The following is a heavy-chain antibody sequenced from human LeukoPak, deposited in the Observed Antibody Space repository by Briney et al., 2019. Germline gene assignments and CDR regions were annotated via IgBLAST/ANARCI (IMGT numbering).Heavy chain of an antibody. CDR3: AKGAYDYIEIGYFDS. Sequence: GGSLRLSCAASGFTFSRHGMSWVRQSPGKGLEWVSAISGSGGETYYADSVKIRFTISRDNSKNTLFLQMNSLRAEDTAIYYCAKGAYDYIEIGYFDSWGQGTLVTVSS. V-gene: IGHV3-23*01. CDR2: ISGSGGET. CDR1: GFTFSRHG. J-gene: IGHJ4*02. D-gene: IGHD5-12*01.